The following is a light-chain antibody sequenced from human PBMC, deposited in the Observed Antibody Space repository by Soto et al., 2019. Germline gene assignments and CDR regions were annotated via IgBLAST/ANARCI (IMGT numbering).Light chain of an antibody. J-gene: IGKJ1*01. Sequence: EIVLTQSPGTLSLSPGERATLSCRASQSVSSGHLAWYQQKPGQAPRLLIYDASNRATGIPARFSGSGSGTDFTLTISSLEPEDFAVYYCQQRSNWLWTFGQGTKVEIK. CDR3: QQRSNWLWT. V-gene: IGKV3D-20*02. CDR2: DAS. CDR1: QSVSSGH.